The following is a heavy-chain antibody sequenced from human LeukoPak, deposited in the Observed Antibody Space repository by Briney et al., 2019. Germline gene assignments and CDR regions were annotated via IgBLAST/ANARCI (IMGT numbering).Heavy chain of an antibody. V-gene: IGHV1-3*04. CDR2: INIGNGNT. J-gene: IGHJ4*02. CDR3: ARRLGRSFDY. Sequence: ASVKVSCKASGYTFINHAIHWVRQAPGQRLEWMGWINIGNGNTKYSQNFQGRITITRDTSATTAYMDLSSLRSEDTAMYYCARRLGRSFDYWGPGTLVTGSP. CDR1: GYTFINHA. D-gene: IGHD2-21*01.